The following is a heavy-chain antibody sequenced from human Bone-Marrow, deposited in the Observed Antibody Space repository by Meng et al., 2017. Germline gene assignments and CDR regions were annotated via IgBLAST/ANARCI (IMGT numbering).Heavy chain of an antibody. CDR3: AKDGQRPF. CDR2: ITWNSGSI. CDR1: GFTFDSYA. V-gene: IGHV3-9*01. D-gene: IGHD6-25*01. Sequence: GGPLRLSCVASGFTFDSYAMHWVRQVPGKGLEWVSGITWNSGSIGYADSVKGRFTISRDNAKNSLHLQMNSLRPDDTAFYYCAKDGQRPFWGQGTLVTVSS. J-gene: IGHJ4*02.